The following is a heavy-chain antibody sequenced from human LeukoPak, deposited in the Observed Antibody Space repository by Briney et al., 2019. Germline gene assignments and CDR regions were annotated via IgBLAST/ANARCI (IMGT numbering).Heavy chain of an antibody. Sequence: SETLSLTCAVYGGSFSGYYWSWIRQPPGKGLEWIGEINHSGSTNYNPSLKSRVTISVDTSKNQFSLKLSSVTAADTAVYYCARLRVGGGYCSGGSCYSALGWGYYYYYMDVWGKGTTVTISS. CDR3: ARLRVGGGYCSGGSCYSALGWGYYYYYMDV. J-gene: IGHJ6*03. V-gene: IGHV4-34*01. CDR2: INHSGST. D-gene: IGHD2-15*01. CDR1: GGSFSGYY.